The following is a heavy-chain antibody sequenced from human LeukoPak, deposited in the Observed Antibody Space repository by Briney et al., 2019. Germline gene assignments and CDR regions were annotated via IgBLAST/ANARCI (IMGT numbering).Heavy chain of an antibody. CDR1: GGSFSGYY. Sequence: SETLSLTCAVYGGSFSGYYWNWIRQPPGKGLEWIGEINHSGSTNYNPSLKSRVTISVDTSKNQFSLKLSSVTAADTAVYYCARGQGGSSHYYDRGTYYFDYWGQGTLVTVSS. CDR2: INHSGST. J-gene: IGHJ4*02. CDR3: ARGQGGSSHYYDRGTYYFDY. D-gene: IGHD3-22*01. V-gene: IGHV4-34*01.